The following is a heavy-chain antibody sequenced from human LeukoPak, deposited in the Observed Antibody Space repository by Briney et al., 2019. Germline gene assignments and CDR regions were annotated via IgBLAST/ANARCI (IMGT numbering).Heavy chain of an antibody. Sequence: GGSLRLSCAASGFTFSNYAMNWVRQAPGKGLEWVSVISATAAYYADSVKGRFTISRDTPRNTLCLQMSSLIADDTDTYYCAKGQGSGSFPFDYWGQGTLVTVSS. CDR1: GFTFSNYA. CDR2: ISATAA. J-gene: IGHJ4*02. V-gene: IGHV3-23*01. CDR3: AKGQGSGSFPFDY. D-gene: IGHD3-10*01.